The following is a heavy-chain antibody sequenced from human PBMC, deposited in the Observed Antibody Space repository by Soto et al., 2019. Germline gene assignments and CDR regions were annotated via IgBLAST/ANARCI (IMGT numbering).Heavy chain of an antibody. CDR3: ARDRGCSGGICYRDLGY. D-gene: IGHD2-15*01. Sequence: GGSLRLSCAASGFTFSSYWMHWVRQAPGKGLVWVSRIKSDGSGAIYADSVKGRFTVSRDNAKNTLYLLMNSLSAEDTAVYYCARDRGCSGGICYRDLGYWGQGTLVTVSS. J-gene: IGHJ4*02. V-gene: IGHV3-74*01. CDR1: GFTFSSYW. CDR2: IKSDGSGA.